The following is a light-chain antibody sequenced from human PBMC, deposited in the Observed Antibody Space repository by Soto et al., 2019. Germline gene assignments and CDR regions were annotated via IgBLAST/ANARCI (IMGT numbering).Light chain of an antibody. J-gene: IGLJ2*01. CDR3: SSYTSSSPRL. Sequence: QSALTQPASVSGSPGQSITISCTGTSSDVGGYNYVSWYQQHPGKAPKLMIYDVSNRPSGVSNRFSGSKSGNTASLTISGLQAEDEADYYCSSYTSSSPRLFGGGTKVTVL. V-gene: IGLV2-14*01. CDR1: SSDVGGYNY. CDR2: DVS.